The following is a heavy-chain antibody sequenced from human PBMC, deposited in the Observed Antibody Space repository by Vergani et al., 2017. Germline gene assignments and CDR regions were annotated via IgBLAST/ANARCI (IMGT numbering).Heavy chain of an antibody. CDR3: ARQNSITSYPNVPDAFDI. Sequence: EVQLVQSGAEVKKPGESLKISCKGSGYSFTSYWIGWVRQMPGKGLEWMGIIYPGDSDTRYSPSFQGQVTISADKSLSTAYLQWSSLKASDTAMYYCARQNSITSYPNVPDAFDIWGQGTMVTVSS. V-gene: IGHV5-51*01. J-gene: IGHJ3*02. CDR1: GYSFTSYW. D-gene: IGHD3-10*01. CDR2: IYPGDSDT.